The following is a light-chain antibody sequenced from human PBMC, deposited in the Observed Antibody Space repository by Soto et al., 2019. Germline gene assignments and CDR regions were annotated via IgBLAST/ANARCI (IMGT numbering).Light chain of an antibody. CDR3: QQSYSTPQT. J-gene: IGKJ3*01. Sequence: DIHMTQSPSSLSASVGDRVTITCRASQSISSYLNWYQQKPGKAPKLLIYAASSLQSGVPSRFSGSGSGTDFTLTISSLQPEDFETYYCQQSYSTPQTFGPGTKVDIK. V-gene: IGKV1-39*01. CDR1: QSISSY. CDR2: AAS.